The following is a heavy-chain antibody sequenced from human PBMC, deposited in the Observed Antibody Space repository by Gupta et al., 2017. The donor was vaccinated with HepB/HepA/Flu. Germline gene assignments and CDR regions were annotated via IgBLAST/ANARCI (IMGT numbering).Heavy chain of an antibody. CDR3: ARRTGRYFRENWYFDL. V-gene: IGHV4-59*08. CDR2: FYQTGNT. J-gene: IGHJ2*01. D-gene: IGHD1-26*01. Sequence: QVQLQESGPRLVKPSETLSLTCTVSNGSISTYYWCWIRQPPGGGLEWIGDFYQTGNTNYNPSLKSRLTISVDTSKDHFSLKLNSVTAADTAVYYCARRTGRYFRENWYFDLWGRGTLVTISS. CDR1: NGSISTYY.